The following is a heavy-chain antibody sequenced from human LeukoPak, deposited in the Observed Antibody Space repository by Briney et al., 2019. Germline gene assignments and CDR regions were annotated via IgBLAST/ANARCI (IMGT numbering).Heavy chain of an antibody. Sequence: PSETLSLTCAVFGGSFSGYFWSWIRQPPGKGLEWIGEINESGSTNYNPSLKSRVTISIDTSKNHFSLKLSSVTAADTAIYYCARLRSGGQVAGVYFDSWAREPWSLSPQ. V-gene: IGHV4-34*01. CDR1: GGSFSGYF. J-gene: IGHJ4*02. CDR3: ARLRSGGQVAGVYFDS. CDR2: INESGST. D-gene: IGHD6-19*01.